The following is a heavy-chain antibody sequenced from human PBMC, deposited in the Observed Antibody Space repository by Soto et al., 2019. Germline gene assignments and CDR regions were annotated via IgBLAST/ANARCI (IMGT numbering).Heavy chain of an antibody. Sequence: PVGSLRLSCVASGFSFSSYDMSWVRQAPGKGLEWVSFIIGNSGTTYYADSVKGRFTISRDNSKNTLYLQMSRLGAEDTAAYYCAKGSTYSFYFDHWGQGTLVTVSS. CDR3: AKGSTYSFYFDH. V-gene: IGHV3-23*01. J-gene: IGHJ4*01. CDR1: GFSFSSYD. CDR2: IIGNSGTT. D-gene: IGHD5-18*01.